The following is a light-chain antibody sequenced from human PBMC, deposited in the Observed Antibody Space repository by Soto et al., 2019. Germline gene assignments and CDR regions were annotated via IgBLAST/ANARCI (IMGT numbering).Light chain of an antibody. Sequence: QPASVSGSPGQSITISCTGTSSDIGAFDLVSWFQQHPGQAPKVMIYDVSVRPSGVSYRFSGSKSGNTASLTISGLQAEDEADYYCSSYTITSTRLFGTGTKVTVL. J-gene: IGLJ1*01. V-gene: IGLV2-14*03. CDR1: SSDIGAFDL. CDR3: SSYTITSTRL. CDR2: DVS.